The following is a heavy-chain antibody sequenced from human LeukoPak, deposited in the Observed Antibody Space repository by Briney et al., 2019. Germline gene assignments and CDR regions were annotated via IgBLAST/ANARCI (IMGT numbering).Heavy chain of an antibody. CDR2: ISYDGSNK. V-gene: IGHV3-30*03. CDR1: GFTFSSNG. Sequence: GKSLRLSCAASGFTFSSNGIHWVRQAPGKGLEWVAGISYDGSNKYYVDSVKGRFTISRDNSKNTLYLQMNSLRAEDTAVYYCTTVGYGDLYYYYYGMDVWGQGTTVTVSS. CDR3: TTVGYGDLYYYYYGMDV. J-gene: IGHJ6*02. D-gene: IGHD4-17*01.